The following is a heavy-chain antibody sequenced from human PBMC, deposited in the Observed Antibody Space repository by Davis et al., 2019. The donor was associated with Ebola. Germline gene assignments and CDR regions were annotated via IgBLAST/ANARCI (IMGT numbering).Heavy chain of an antibody. Sequence: PSETLSLTCAVSGVSISSSNWWSWVRQPPGKGLEWIGEVYHSGNTNYNPSLKSRVTLSVDTSGNHFFLNLRSVNAADTAVYYCARAYYYERGSYPNDYWGQGILVTVSS. CDR3: ARAYYYERGSYPNDY. V-gene: IGHV4-4*02. CDR2: VYHSGNT. J-gene: IGHJ4*02. CDR1: GVSISSSNW. D-gene: IGHD3-16*01.